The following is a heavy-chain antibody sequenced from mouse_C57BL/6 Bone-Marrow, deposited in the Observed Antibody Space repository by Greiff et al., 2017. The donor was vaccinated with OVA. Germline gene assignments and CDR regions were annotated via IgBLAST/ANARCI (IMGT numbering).Heavy chain of an antibody. J-gene: IGHJ2*01. CDR3: ARQGYYGSPDY. Sequence: EVKLVESGGGLVQPGGSLKLSCAASGFTFSDYYMYWVRQTPEKRLEWVAYISNGGGSTYYPDTVKGRFTISRDNAKNTLYLQMSRLKSEDTAMYYCARQGYYGSPDYWGQGTTLTVSS. D-gene: IGHD1-1*01. CDR2: ISNGGGST. CDR1: GFTFSDYY. V-gene: IGHV5-12*01.